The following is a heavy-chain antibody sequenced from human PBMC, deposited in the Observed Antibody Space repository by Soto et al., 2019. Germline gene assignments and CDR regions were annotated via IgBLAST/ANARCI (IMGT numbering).Heavy chain of an antibody. D-gene: IGHD2-15*01. CDR2: IFHSGST. J-gene: IGHJ5*02. V-gene: IGHV4-31*03. CDR1: GDSISNGGFY. Sequence: QVQLQESGPGLVKPSQTLPLTCTVSGDSISNGGFYYSWIRQHPGQGLEWVGYIFHSGSTLSNPSLRSRVTLSADTSKNQLFLKLTSVTAADTAVYYCARGGIAGHWFDPWGQGTLVTVSA. CDR3: ARGGIAGHWFDP.